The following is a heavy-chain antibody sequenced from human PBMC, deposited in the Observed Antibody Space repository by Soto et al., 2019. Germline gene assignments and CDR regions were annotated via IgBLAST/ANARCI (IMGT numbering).Heavy chain of an antibody. CDR1: GYTFNRHY. Sequence: QVQLVQSGAEVRKPGASVKVSCKASGYTFNRHYIQWVRQAPGQGLEWMGMIDPSGGDTNYAKKFQGSAKRTSDTAASTVYMELSSLRSEDTAVYYCAKRRGVGLTRSSFEYWGPGTLVIVSS. V-gene: IGHV1-46*02. CDR2: IDPSGGDT. J-gene: IGHJ4*02. CDR3: AKRRGVGLTRSSFEY. D-gene: IGHD1-26*01.